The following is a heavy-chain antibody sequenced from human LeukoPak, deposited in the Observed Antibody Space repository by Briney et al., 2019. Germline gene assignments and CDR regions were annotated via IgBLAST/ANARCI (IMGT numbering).Heavy chain of an antibody. J-gene: IGHJ4*02. V-gene: IGHV3-15*01. Sequence: GGSLRLSCVVSGLTFDNAWMSLVRKAPGKGLEWVGRIKSKNVGETTEYAAPVQGRFTISRDDSKNTVYLQMSSLKTEDTAVYYCTTGPGNSGYWGQGTLVTVSS. CDR1: GLTFDNAW. CDR3: TTGPGNSGY. D-gene: IGHD4-23*01. CDR2: IKSKNVGETT.